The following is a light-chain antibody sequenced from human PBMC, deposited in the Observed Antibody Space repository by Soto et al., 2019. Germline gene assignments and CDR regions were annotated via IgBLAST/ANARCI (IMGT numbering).Light chain of an antibody. V-gene: IGLV2-23*02. J-gene: IGLJ3*02. Sequence: QSVLTQPASVSGSPGQSITISCTGTSSDVGSYNLVSWYQQHPGKAPKLMIYDVFNRPSGAPDRFSGSKSGNTASLTISGLQADDEADYYCCFYGNTFAVFGGGTKVTVL. CDR2: DVF. CDR3: CFYGNTFAV. CDR1: SSDVGSYNL.